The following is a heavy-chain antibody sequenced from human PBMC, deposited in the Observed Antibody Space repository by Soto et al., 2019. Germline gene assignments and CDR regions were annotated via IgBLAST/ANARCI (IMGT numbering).Heavy chain of an antibody. CDR1: GHSISSSSYY. CDR3: ARGLWFGEHGLDP. Sequence: SETLSLTCTVSGHSISSSSYYWGWIRQPPGKGLEWIGYIYYSGSTNYNPSLKSRVTISVDTSKNQFSLKLSSVTAADTAVYYCARGLWFGEHGLDPWGQGTLVTVSS. V-gene: IGHV4-61*05. J-gene: IGHJ5*02. D-gene: IGHD3-10*01. CDR2: IYYSGST.